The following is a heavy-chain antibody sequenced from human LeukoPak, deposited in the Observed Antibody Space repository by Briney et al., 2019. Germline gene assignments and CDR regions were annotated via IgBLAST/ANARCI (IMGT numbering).Heavy chain of an antibody. Sequence: SETLSLTCAVYGGSFSGYYWSWIRQPPGKGLEWIGEINHSGSTNYNPSLKSRVTISVDTSKNQFSLKLSSVTAADTAVYYCASVTGITGATGSWGQGTLVTVSS. V-gene: IGHV4-34*01. D-gene: IGHD1-20*01. J-gene: IGHJ4*02. CDR1: GGSFSGYY. CDR2: INHSGST. CDR3: ASVTGITGATGS.